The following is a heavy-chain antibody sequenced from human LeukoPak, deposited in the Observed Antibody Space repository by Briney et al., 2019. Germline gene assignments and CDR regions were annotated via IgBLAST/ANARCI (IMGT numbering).Heavy chain of an antibody. CDR1: GFTFSDSW. J-gene: IGHJ6*02. Sequence: PGGSLRLSRAASGFTFSDSWMSWVRQAPGKGLEWVANMNQDGSAKGYVDSVKGRFTISRDNARNSLYLQMSSLRPEDTAVYYCAPYTHWVAGDFWGQGTTVTVSS. CDR3: APYTHWVAGDF. D-gene: IGHD3-16*01. CDR2: MNQDGSAK. V-gene: IGHV3-7*01.